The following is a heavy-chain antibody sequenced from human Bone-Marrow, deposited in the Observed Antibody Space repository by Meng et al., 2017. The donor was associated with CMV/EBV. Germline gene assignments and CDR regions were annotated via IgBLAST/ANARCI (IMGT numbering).Heavy chain of an antibody. CDR3: ARVGDDYFDY. CDR2: IIPNNGGT. CDR1: GYTFIDYY. V-gene: IGHV1-2*02. J-gene: IGHJ4*02. D-gene: IGHD3-16*01. Sequence: ASVKVSCKASGYTFIDYYMHWIRQVPGQGLEWMGWIIPNNGGTNYAQKFQGRDTMSRDTSISTAYMELTRLRSDDTAVYYCARVGDDYFDYWGQGTLVTVSS.